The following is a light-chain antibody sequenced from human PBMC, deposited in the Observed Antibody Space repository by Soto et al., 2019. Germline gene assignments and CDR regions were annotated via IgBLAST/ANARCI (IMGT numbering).Light chain of an antibody. CDR2: GNT. CDR1: SSNIGAGFD. J-gene: IGLJ1*01. CDR3: QAYDSSRSGYG. Sequence: QSALTQQPSVYGAPGQRATISCTGSSSNIGAGFDVHWYQHLPGTAPKLLIHGNTNRPSGVPDRFSGSKSGTSASLAITGLHTEYDAEYDGQAYDSSRSGYGFGTGTMGTGL. V-gene: IGLV1-40*01.